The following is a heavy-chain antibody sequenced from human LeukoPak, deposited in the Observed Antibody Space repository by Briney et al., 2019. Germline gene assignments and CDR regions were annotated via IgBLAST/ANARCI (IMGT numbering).Heavy chain of an antibody. CDR2: ISSSGSTI. CDR3: AMIPGIAAAGSY. CDR1: GFTFSSYE. J-gene: IGHJ4*02. V-gene: IGHV3-48*03. Sequence: PGGSLRLSCAASGFTFSSYEMNWVRQARGNGLEGVSYISSSGSTIYYADSVKGRFTISRDNAKNLLYLQMNSLRADDTAVYYCAMIPGIAAAGSYWGQGTLVTVSS. D-gene: IGHD6-13*01.